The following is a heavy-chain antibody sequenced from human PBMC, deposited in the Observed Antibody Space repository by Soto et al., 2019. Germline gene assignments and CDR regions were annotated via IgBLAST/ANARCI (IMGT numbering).Heavy chain of an antibody. D-gene: IGHD5-12*01. Sequence: SETLSLTCTVSGGAISSYYWIWIRQPPVNGLEFIAYIYYIFSTNYNPSLKSRFTISLYTSKNHFSLKLSSVTAAYTAVYYCARRIVAPETFDYWGQRTLVTVSS. CDR2: IYYIFST. CDR3: ARRIVAPETFDY. J-gene: IGHJ4*02. CDR1: GGAISSYY. V-gene: IGHV4-59*01.